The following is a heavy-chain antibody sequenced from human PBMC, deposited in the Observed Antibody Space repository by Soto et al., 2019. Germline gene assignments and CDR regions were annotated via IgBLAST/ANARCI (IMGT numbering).Heavy chain of an antibody. CDR1: GFTLRNYG. Sequence: GGSLRLSCSASGFTLRNYGMNWVRPAPRKGLDRVSYIGLGSSTKYYADSVEGRFTISRDNAKNSLYLQMNSLRAEDTAVYYCARDQLYYNDISGRPLNAFDVWGQGTMVTVSS. CDR2: IGLGSSTK. J-gene: IGHJ3*01. V-gene: IGHV3-48*01. CDR3: ARDQLYYNDISGRPLNAFDV. D-gene: IGHD3-22*01.